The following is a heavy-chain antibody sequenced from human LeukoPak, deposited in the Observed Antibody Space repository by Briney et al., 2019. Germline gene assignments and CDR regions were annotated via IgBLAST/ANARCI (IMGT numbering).Heavy chain of an antibody. V-gene: IGHV4-38-2*01. CDR1: GYSISSGYY. D-gene: IGHD2-2*01. Sequence: PSETLSLTCAVSGYSISSGYYWGWIRQPPGKGLEWIGSIYHSGSTYYNPSLKSRVTISVDTFKNQFSLKLSSVTAADTAVYYCARLGYCSSTSCPTGWFDPWGQGTLVTVSS. CDR3: ARLGYCSSTSCPTGWFDP. J-gene: IGHJ5*02. CDR2: IYHSGST.